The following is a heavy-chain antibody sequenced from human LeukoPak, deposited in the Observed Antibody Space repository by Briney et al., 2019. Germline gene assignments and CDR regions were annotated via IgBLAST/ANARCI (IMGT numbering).Heavy chain of an antibody. V-gene: IGHV3-23*01. CDR2: ISGSGGST. Sequence: GGSLRLSCAASGFNFNSYWMSWVRQAPGKGLEWVSAISGSGGSTYYADSVKGRFTISRDNSKNTLYLQMNSLRAEDTAVYYCAKYRITMIVVGGAFDIWGQGTMVTVSS. CDR3: AKYRITMIVVGGAFDI. J-gene: IGHJ3*02. CDR1: GFNFNSYW. D-gene: IGHD3-22*01.